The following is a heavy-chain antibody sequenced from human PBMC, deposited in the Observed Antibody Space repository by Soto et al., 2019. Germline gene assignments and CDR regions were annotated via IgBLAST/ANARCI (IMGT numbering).Heavy chain of an antibody. J-gene: IGHJ4*02. CDR3: ARGSTGIQLWFPSGD. D-gene: IGHD5-18*01. CDR1: GFTFSSYG. Sequence: QVQLVESGGGVVQPGRSLRLSCAASGFTFSSYGMHWVRQAPGKGLEWVAVIWYDGSNKYYADSVKGRFTISRDNSKNTLYLQMNSLSAEDTAVYYWARGSTGIQLWFPSGDWGQGTLVTVSS. CDR2: IWYDGSNK. V-gene: IGHV3-33*01.